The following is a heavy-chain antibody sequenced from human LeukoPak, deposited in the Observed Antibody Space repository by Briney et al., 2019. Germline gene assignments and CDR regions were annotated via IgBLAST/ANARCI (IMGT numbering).Heavy chain of an antibody. Sequence: PSETLSLTCSVSGGSISSSSHSWGWIRQPPGKGLEWIGSIYYSGSTYYNPSLKSRITISVDTSKNQFSLRLTSVTAADTAVYYCARQTGSGLFILPGGQGTLVTVSS. D-gene: IGHD3/OR15-3a*01. CDR1: GGSISSSSHS. CDR3: ARQTGSGLFILP. CDR2: IYYSGST. V-gene: IGHV4-39*01. J-gene: IGHJ4*02.